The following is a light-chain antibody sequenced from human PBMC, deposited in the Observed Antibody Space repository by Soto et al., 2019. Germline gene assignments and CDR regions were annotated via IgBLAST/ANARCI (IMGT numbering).Light chain of an antibody. Sequence: QSALTQPVSVSGSPGQSITISCTGTSSDVGGYNYVSWYQQHPDKAPKLMIYDVSRRPSGVSDRFSGSKSGSTASLTISGLQAEDEADYYCSSYSSTTHVVFGGGTKLTVL. CDR2: DVS. CDR3: SSYSSTTHVV. J-gene: IGLJ2*01. V-gene: IGLV2-14*03. CDR1: SSDVGGYNY.